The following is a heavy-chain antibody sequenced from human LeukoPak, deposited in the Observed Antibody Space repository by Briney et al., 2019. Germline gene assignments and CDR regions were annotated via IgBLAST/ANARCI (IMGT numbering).Heavy chain of an antibody. J-gene: IGHJ5*02. Sequence: GGSLRLSCAASGFTFSRYSMNWVRQAPGKGLEWVSYIRDNSDTIYCADSVKGRFTISRDNAKNSLYLQMDSLRAEDTAVYYCAKQGSTKTTVTTGGGWFDPWGQGTLVTVSS. CDR1: GFTFSRYS. D-gene: IGHD4-17*01. CDR3: AKQGSTKTTVTTGGGWFDP. V-gene: IGHV3-48*01. CDR2: IRDNSDTI.